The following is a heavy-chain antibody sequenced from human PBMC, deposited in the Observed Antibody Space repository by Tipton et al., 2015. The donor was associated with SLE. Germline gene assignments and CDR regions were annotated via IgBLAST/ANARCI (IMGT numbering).Heavy chain of an antibody. D-gene: IGHD6-6*01. CDR2: ISSYNGNT. Sequence: QSGAEVKNPFSSLKVSCKASGYTFTSYGISWVRQDPGQGLQWMGWISSYNGNTKYAQKVQGRVTMTTDTSTSTAYMELRSLRSDDSAVYYCARACWQLSDAFDICGQGTMVTVSS. CDR1: GYTFTSYG. CDR3: ARACWQLSDAFDI. V-gene: IGHV1-18*01. J-gene: IGHJ3*02.